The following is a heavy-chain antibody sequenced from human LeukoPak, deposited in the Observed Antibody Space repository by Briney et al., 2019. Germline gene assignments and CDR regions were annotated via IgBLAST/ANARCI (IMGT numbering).Heavy chain of an antibody. Sequence: PGGSLRLSCEASGFTFSSHWMHWVRQVPGKGLVWFSNINGDGSSVGYADSVKGRFAVSRDNAKNTLYLHMSSLRAEDTAVYYCARDEVGATPIDYWGQGTLVTVSS. CDR1: GFTFSSHW. CDR3: ARDEVGATPIDY. V-gene: IGHV3-74*01. CDR2: INGDGSSV. D-gene: IGHD1-26*01. J-gene: IGHJ4*02.